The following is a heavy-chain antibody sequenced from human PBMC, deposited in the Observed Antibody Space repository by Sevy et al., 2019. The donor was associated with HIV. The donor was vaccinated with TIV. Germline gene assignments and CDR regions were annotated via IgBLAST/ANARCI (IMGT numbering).Heavy chain of an antibody. CDR2: ISAFNGNT. D-gene: IGHD3-10*01. CDR3: ATSGTLITTKAGGFDV. Sequence: ASVKVSCKASGFRFSSYSFSWVRQAPGQGLEWLAWISAFNGNTNSAQQLKDRVTITIDASRDTAYMELRSLRPDDTAVYYCATSGTLITTKAGGFDVWGQGTRVTVSS. CDR1: GFRFSSYS. J-gene: IGHJ3*01. V-gene: IGHV1-18*01.